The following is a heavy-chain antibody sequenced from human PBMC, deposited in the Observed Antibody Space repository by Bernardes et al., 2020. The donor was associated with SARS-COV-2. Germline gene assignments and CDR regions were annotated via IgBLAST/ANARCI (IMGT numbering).Heavy chain of an antibody. CDR2: IRHKAHANAT. J-gene: IGHJ4*02. CDR3: TRQEMSPGDY. Sequence: SCAASGFPFRDATMHWVRQSSGPGLAWIGRIRHKAHANATADLASLKGRFTISSDDSKNMAYLQMNSLKTEDSAVYYCTRQEMSPGDYWGQGTLVTVA. V-gene: IGHV3-73*01. CDR1: GFPFRDAT. D-gene: IGHD3-10*01.